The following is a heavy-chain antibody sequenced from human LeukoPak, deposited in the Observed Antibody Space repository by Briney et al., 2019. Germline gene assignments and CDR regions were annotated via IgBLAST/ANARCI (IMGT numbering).Heavy chain of an antibody. CDR2: ISGSGDST. D-gene: IGHD2-15*01. CDR3: AKRGVVIRAVLVVGFHKEAYYFDS. V-gene: IGHV3-23*01. J-gene: IGHJ4*02. CDR1: GFTFTSHA. Sequence: GGSLRLSCAASGFTFTSHAMSWVRQAPGKGLEWVSIISGSGDSTYYADSVKGRFTISRDNPKNTLYLQMNSLRSEDMAVYFCAKRGVVIRAVLVVGFHKEAYYFDSWGQGALVTVSS.